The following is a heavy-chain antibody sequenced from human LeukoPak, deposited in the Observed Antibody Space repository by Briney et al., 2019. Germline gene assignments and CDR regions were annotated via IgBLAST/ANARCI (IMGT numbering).Heavy chain of an antibody. CDR3: AMGTRPLNWFDP. D-gene: IGHD5-18*01. CDR1: GDSVSSNSAA. CDR2: TYYRSKWYN. V-gene: IGHV6-1*01. J-gene: IGHJ5*02. Sequence: SPTLSLTFAISGDSVSSNSAAWNWIRQSPSRGLEWLGRTYYRSKWYNDYAVSVKSRITINPDTSKNQFSLQLNSVTPEDTAAYYCAMGTRPLNWFDPWGQGTLVTVSS.